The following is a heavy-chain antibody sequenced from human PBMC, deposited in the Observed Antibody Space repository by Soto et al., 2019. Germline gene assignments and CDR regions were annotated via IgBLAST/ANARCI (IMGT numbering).Heavy chain of an antibody. J-gene: IGHJ4*02. CDR3: AGWGLAADFDY. CDR1: GGSFSGYD. Sequence: SETLSLTCAVYGGSFSGYDWSWIRQPPGKGLEWIGEINHSGSTNYNPSLRSRVTISVDTSKNRFSLKLSSVTAADTAVYYCAGWGLAADFDYWGQGTLVTVSS. D-gene: IGHD6-13*01. CDR2: INHSGST. V-gene: IGHV4-34*01.